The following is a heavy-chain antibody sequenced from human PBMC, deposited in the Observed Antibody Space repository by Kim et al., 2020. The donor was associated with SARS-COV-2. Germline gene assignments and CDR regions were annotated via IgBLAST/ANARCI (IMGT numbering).Heavy chain of an antibody. CDR3: ARDGGVSGLFDY. J-gene: IGHJ4*01. D-gene: IGHD3-16*01. CDR1: GFSFGTWS. Sequence: GGSLRLSCVGSGFSFGTWSVSWVRQAPGKGLEWVSYIGNNRNKIYYADSVKGRFTISRDTAKNEVYLQMNSLRVEDTAVYYCARDGGVSGLFDYWGHGTLVTVSS. V-gene: IGHV3-48*04. CDR2: IGNNRNKI.